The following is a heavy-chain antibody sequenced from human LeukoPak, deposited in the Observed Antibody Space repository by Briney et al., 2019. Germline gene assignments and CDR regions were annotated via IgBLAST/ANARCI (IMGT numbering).Heavy chain of an antibody. Sequence: PGGSLRLSCAASGFTVSQHWRHWVRQVPGRGLVGVSRINTDATNTNYADFVKGRFTISRDSAENTLSLQMDSLTADDTAVYYCARAAFGRNGLDVWGQGTTVIVSS. V-gene: IGHV3-74*01. D-gene: IGHD3-10*01. J-gene: IGHJ6*02. CDR3: ARAAFGRNGLDV. CDR2: INTDATNT. CDR1: GFTVSQHW.